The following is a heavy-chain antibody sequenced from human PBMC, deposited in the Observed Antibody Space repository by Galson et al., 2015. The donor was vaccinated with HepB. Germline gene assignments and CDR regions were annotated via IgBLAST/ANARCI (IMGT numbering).Heavy chain of an antibody. Sequence: SLRLSCAASGFTFSSYGMHWVRQAPGKGLEWVAVIWYDGSNKYYADSVKGRFTISRDNSKNRLYLQMNSLRAEDTAVYYCAGTQEIGYYDFWSGYYHNNGPYYYYYGMDVWGQGTTVTVSS. CDR3: AGTQEIGYYDFWSGYYHNNGPYYYYYGMDV. CDR1: GFTFSSYG. V-gene: IGHV3-33*01. D-gene: IGHD3-3*01. J-gene: IGHJ6*02. CDR2: IWYDGSNK.